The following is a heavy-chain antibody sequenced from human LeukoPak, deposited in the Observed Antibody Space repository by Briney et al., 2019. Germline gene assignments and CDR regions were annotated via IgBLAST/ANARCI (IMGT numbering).Heavy chain of an antibody. CDR2: VSHSGGT. D-gene: IGHD3-22*01. V-gene: IGHV4-39*01. Sequence: PSETLSLTCTVSGGSMITSSYFWGWIRQPPERGLEWIGAVSHSGGTSYNPSLESRVTMSVDTSKNPFSLKLSSVTAADTAMYYCARLDGSGYLGIDYWGQGTLVTVSS. CDR1: GGSMITSSYF. J-gene: IGHJ4*02. CDR3: ARLDGSGYLGIDY.